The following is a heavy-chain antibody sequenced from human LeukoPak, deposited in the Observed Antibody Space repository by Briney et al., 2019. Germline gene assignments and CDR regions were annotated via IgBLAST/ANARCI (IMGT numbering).Heavy chain of an antibody. Sequence: GGSLRLSCAASGFTFSSYAMHWVRQAPGKGLEWVAVISYDGSNKYYADSVKGRFTVSRDDSKNTLYLQMNSLRAEDTAVYYCAKDGGLWVSAHWGDSWGRGTLVTVSS. V-gene: IGHV3-30-3*01. CDR2: ISYDGSNK. CDR1: GFTFSSYA. J-gene: IGHJ4*02. D-gene: IGHD7-27*01. CDR3: AKDGGLWVSAHWGDS.